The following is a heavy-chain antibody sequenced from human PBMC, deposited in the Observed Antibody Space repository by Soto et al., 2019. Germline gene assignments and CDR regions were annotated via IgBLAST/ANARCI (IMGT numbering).Heavy chain of an antibody. D-gene: IGHD3-3*01. CDR3: AAVPVLRFLKWLPAYFDY. J-gene: IGHJ4*02. Sequence: ASVNVSCKTSGFMFTSSAVQWVRQARGQRLEWIGWLVVGSGNTHYAQHFQERVTLTRDMSPGTAYMELSSLRSEDTAVYYCAAVPVLRFLKWLPAYFDYWGQGTLVTVSS. CDR2: LVVGSGNT. CDR1: GFMFTSSA. V-gene: IGHV1-58*01.